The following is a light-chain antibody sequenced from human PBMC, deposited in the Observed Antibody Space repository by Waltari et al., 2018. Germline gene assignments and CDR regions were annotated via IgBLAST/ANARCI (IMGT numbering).Light chain of an antibody. CDR2: DAS. Sequence: DIQMTQSPSTLSASVGDRVTITCRASQSIDSWLAWYQQKPGKAPKLLIYDASSLERGVPSRFSGSGSGTEFTLTISDLQPDDFATYYCQQYNSYSSFGQGTKLEI. CDR3: QQYNSYSS. CDR1: QSIDSW. J-gene: IGKJ2*01. V-gene: IGKV1-5*01.